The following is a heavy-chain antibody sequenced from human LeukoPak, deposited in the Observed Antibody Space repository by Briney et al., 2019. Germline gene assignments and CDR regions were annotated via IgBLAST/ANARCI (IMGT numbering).Heavy chain of an antibody. CDR3: ASGRYLSTPKFDY. Sequence: GGSLRLSCAASGFTFSSYWMSWVRQAPGKGLEWVSVIYSGGSTYYADSVKGRFTISRDNSKNTMNLQMNSLRAEDTAVYYCASGRYLSTPKFDYWGQGALVTVSS. D-gene: IGHD3-9*01. J-gene: IGHJ4*02. CDR1: GFTFSSYW. V-gene: IGHV3-53*01. CDR2: IYSGGST.